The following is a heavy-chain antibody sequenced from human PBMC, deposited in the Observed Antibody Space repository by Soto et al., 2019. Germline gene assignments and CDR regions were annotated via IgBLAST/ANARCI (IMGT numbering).Heavy chain of an antibody. Sequence: SETLSLTCSVSGGSISSNIYYWAWIRQPPGKGLEWIGEIYHSGSTNYNPSLKSRVTISVDKSKNQFSLKLSSVTAADTAVSYCARQNWNYYGLDVWGQGTTVTVSS. J-gene: IGHJ6*02. D-gene: IGHD1-1*01. CDR1: GGSISSNIYY. V-gene: IGHV4-39*07. CDR3: ARQNWNYYGLDV. CDR2: IYHSGST.